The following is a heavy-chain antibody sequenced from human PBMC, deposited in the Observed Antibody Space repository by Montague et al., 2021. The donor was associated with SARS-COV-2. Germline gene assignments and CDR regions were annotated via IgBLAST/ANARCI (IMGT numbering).Heavy chain of an antibody. V-gene: IGHV4-39*01. Sequence: SETLSLTCTLSGGSFRSSSCNWGWIRQLPGKGLEWIGSIYYSGSTYYXPYLKCRVTISVDTSKNQFSLKLLSVTAADTAVYYCARHRITIFLGSVFDYWGQGTLVTVSS. D-gene: IGHD3-9*01. CDR3: ARHRITIFLGSVFDY. J-gene: IGHJ4*02. CDR1: GGSFRSSSCN. CDR2: IYYSGST.